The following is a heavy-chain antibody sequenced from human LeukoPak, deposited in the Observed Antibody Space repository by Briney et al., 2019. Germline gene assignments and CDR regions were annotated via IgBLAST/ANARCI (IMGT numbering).Heavy chain of an antibody. J-gene: IGHJ4*02. V-gene: IGHV3-53*01. D-gene: IGHD1-26*01. CDR1: GFTFSNYW. CDR3: AREVGGGATNYFDY. CDR2: IYSADSA. Sequence: PGGSLRLSCAASGFTFSNYWMHWVRQAPGKGLVWVSVIYSADSAYYADSVRGRFTISRDNSRNTLYLQMNSLRADDTAVYYCAREVGGGATNYFDYWGQGTLVTVSS.